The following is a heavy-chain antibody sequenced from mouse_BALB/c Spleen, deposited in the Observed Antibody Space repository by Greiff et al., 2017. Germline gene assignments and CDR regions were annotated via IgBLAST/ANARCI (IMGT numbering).Heavy chain of an antibody. Sequence: VQLQQSGAELVKPGASVKLSCTASGFNIKDTYMHWVKQRPEQGLEWIGRIDPANGNTKYDPKFQGKATITADTSSNTAYLQLSSLTSEDTAVYYCARSTYDYDEGFDYWGQGTTLTVSS. CDR2: IDPANGNT. V-gene: IGHV14-3*02. J-gene: IGHJ2*01. CDR1: GFNIKDTY. D-gene: IGHD2-4*01. CDR3: ARSTYDYDEGFDY.